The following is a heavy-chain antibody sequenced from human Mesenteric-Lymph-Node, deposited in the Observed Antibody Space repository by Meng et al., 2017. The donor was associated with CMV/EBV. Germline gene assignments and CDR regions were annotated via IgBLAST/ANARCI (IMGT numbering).Heavy chain of an antibody. CDR2: VYSGST. Sequence: GGLLRLSCAAPGFPSGSYAMTWVRQAPGKGLEWVPVVYSGSTYYAESVQGRFTISRDNSKNTLYLQMDSLRAEDTAVYYCARGDFGVFQDMWGQGTMVTVSS. CDR3: ARGDFGVFQDM. D-gene: IGHD3-3*01. CDR1: GFPSGSYA. J-gene: IGHJ3*01. V-gene: IGHV3-23*03.